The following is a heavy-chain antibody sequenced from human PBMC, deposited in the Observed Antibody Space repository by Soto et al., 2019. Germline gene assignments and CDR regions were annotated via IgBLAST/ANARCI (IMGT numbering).Heavy chain of an antibody. V-gene: IGHV3-30*03. J-gene: IGHJ3*02. CDR3: ATDRSVEAGAFDI. CDR1: GFTFSSYG. CDR2: ISYDGSNK. Sequence: QVQLVESGGGVVQPGRSLRLSCAASGFTFSSYGMHWVRQAPGKGLEWVAVISYDGSNKYYADSVKGRFTISRDNSKNTLYLQMNSLRAEDTAVYYCATDRSVEAGAFDIWGQGTMVTVSS.